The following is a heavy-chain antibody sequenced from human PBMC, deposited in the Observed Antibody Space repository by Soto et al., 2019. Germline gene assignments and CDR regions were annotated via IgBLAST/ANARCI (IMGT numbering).Heavy chain of an antibody. V-gene: IGHV4-59*12. CDR3: ARGGGYDSFDF. J-gene: IGHJ4*02. CDR2: TYYGWNT. D-gene: IGHD2-15*01. CDR1: GGSISDYY. Sequence: PSETLSLTCSVSGGSISDYYWSWIRQPPGKGLEWIGYTYYGWNTNYNPSLKSRVTISVDTSKNQFSLSLSSMTAADKAVYYCARGGGYDSFDFWGQGIQVTVSS.